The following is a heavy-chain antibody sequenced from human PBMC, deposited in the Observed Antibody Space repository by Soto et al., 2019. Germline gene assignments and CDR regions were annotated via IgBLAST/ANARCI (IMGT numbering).Heavy chain of an antibody. D-gene: IGHD3-10*01. CDR2: INPNSGGT. Sequence: QVQLVQSGAEVKKPGASVKVSCKASGYTFTGYYMHWVRQAPGQGLEWMGWINPNSGGTNYAQKLQRWVNMARDPSSSTAHMERSRLGLDATAVYCCARAPRAYCGSGGVGRFDPWGQGTLVTFSS. V-gene: IGHV1-2*04. CDR3: ARAPRAYCGSGGVGRFDP. CDR1: GYTFTGYY. J-gene: IGHJ5*02.